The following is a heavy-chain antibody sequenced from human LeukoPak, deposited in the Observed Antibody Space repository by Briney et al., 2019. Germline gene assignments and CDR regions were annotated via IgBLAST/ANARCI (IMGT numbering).Heavy chain of an antibody. J-gene: IGHJ4*02. CDR2: IYYSGST. CDR1: GSSISSSTYY. CDR3: ARHASVSGNWPRPLDY. V-gene: IGHV4-39*01. D-gene: IGHD6-19*01. Sequence: PSETLSLTCTVSGSSISSSTYYWGWLRQPPGKGLVWIGNIYYSGSTYYHPPLQRRSTISVDTSKNQFSLKLTSWTAADTAVYYCARHASVSGNWPRPLDYWGQGSLVTVSS.